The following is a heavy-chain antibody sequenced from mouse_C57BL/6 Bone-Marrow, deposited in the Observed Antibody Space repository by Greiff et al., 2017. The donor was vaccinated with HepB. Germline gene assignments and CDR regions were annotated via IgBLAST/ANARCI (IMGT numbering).Heavy chain of an antibody. CDR3: VRQDYYRYAMDY. CDR1: GFSFNTYA. J-gene: IGHJ4*01. D-gene: IGHD2-14*01. Sequence: EVQLVESGGGLVQPKGSLKLSCAASGFSFNTYAMNWVRQAPGKGLEWVARIRSKSNNYATYYADSVKDRFTISRDDSESMLYLQMNNLKTEDTAMYYCVRQDYYRYAMDYWGQGTSVTVSS. CDR2: IRSKSNNYAT. V-gene: IGHV10-1*01.